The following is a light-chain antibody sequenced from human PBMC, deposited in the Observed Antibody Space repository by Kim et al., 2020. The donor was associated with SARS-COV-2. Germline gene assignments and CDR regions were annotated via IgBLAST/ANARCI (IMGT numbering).Light chain of an antibody. CDR3: SSYTGSNNFEV. J-gene: IGLJ3*02. Sequence: QSVTISCAGTGRDVGYYDYVSWYQQHPGKAPKLVLYEVDKRPSGVPDRFSGSKSANTASLTVSGLQDEDEADYYCSSYTGSNNFEVFGGGTKLTVL. CDR1: GRDVGYYDY. V-gene: IGLV2-8*01. CDR2: EVD.